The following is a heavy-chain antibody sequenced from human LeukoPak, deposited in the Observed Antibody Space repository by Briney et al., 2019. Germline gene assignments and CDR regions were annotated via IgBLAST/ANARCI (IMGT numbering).Heavy chain of an antibody. J-gene: IGHJ3*01. D-gene: IGHD4-17*01. CDR1: GFTDSNNY. Sequence: GGSLRLSCAASGFTDSNNYMSWVRQAPGKGLEWVSVIYSSGDTYYADSVKGRFTISRDGFKNTLNLQMNSLRVEDTAVYYCAREGDYGEKRYAFDVWGQGTMVTVSS. V-gene: IGHV3-53*01. CDR2: IYSSGDT. CDR3: AREGDYGEKRYAFDV.